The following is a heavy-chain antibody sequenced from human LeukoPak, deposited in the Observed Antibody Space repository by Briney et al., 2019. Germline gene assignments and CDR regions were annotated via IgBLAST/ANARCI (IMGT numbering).Heavy chain of an antibody. V-gene: IGHV3-33*06. J-gene: IGHJ6*03. D-gene: IGHD6-13*01. CDR1: GFTFSSYG. CDR3: AKPAAAGNYYYYYMDV. Sequence: GGSLRLSCAASGFTFSSYGVHGVRQAPGKGLEWVAVIWYDGSSKYYADSVKGRFTISRDNSKNTLYLQMKSLRAADTAVYYCAKPAAAGNYYYYYMDVWGKGTTVTVSS. CDR2: IWYDGSSK.